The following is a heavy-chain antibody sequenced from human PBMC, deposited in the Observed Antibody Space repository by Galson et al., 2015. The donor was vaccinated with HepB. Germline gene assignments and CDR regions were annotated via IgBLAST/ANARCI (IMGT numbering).Heavy chain of an antibody. J-gene: IGHJ6*03. Sequence: SLRLSCAASGFSFSDYYMSWIRQAPGQGLEWVASISSSATTIYYADSVKGRFTISRDNAENSLYLQMNSLRAEDTAVYYCARERTYDFWSGYYYYMDVWGKGTTVTVSS. CDR2: ISSSATTI. V-gene: IGHV3-11*01. D-gene: IGHD3-3*01. CDR3: ARERTYDFWSGYYYYMDV. CDR1: GFSFSDYY.